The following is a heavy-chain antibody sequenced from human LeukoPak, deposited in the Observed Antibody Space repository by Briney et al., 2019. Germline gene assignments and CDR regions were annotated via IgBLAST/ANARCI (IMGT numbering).Heavy chain of an antibody. CDR2: ISYDGSNK. CDR3: ARGQGIAANPDY. D-gene: IGHD6-13*01. J-gene: IGHJ4*02. Sequence: GGSLRLSCAASGFTFSSYGMHWVRQAPGKGREWVAVISYDGSNKYYADSVKGRFTISRDNSKNTLYLQMNSLRAEDTAVYYCARGQGIAANPDYWGQGTLVTVSS. CDR1: GFTFSSYG. V-gene: IGHV3-30*03.